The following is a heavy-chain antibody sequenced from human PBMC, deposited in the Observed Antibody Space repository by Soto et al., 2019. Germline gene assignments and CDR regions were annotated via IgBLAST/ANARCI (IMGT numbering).Heavy chain of an antibody. CDR2: ISGSGGST. CDR1: GFTFSSYA. CDR3: AKARAQYYDFWSGYPVDY. V-gene: IGHV3-23*01. J-gene: IGHJ4*02. Sequence: EVQLLESGGGLVQPGGSLRLSCAASGFTFSSYAMSWVRQAPGKGLEWVSAISGSGGSTYYGDSVKGRFTISRDNPKNTLYLQMNSLRAEDTAVYYCAKARAQYYDFWSGYPVDYWGQGTLVTVSS. D-gene: IGHD3-3*01.